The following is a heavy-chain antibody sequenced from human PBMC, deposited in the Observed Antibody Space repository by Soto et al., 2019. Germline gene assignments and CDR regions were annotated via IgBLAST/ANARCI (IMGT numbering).Heavy chain of an antibody. V-gene: IGHV4-39*01. CDR2: IYSSENT. Sequence: PSETLSLTCTVSGGYVSSSSYSWGWIRQSPGKGLEWIGTIYSSENTYYNPSLLSRVTISVDTSKNEFSVRLSSVTAADTAVYYCARLNGYCISTNCHGYYGMDVWGQGTTVTVSS. CDR1: GGYVSSSSYS. CDR3: ARLNGYCISTNCHGYYGMDV. J-gene: IGHJ6*02. D-gene: IGHD2-2*03.